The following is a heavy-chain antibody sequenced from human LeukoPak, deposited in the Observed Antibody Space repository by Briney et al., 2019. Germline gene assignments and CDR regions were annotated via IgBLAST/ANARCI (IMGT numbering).Heavy chain of an antibody. D-gene: IGHD5-24*01. CDR1: GYTFTGYY. CDR3: ASYITSRDGYNS. CDR2: INPNSGGT. V-gene: IGHV1-2*02. Sequence: ASVKVSCKASGYTFTGYYMHWVRQAPGQGLEWMGWINPNSGGTNYAQKFQGRVTMTRDTSISTAYMGLSRLRSDDTAVYYCASYITSRDGYNSWGQGTLVTVSS. J-gene: IGHJ5*02.